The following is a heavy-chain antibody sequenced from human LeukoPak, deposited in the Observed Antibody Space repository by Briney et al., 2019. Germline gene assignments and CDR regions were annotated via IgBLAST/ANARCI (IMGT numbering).Heavy chain of an antibody. CDR3: ARDGIAVAGTSPFYYYYGMDV. Sequence: PSETLSLTCTVSGGSLSNYYWSWIRQPPGKGLEWIGYIYYTGNTNYNPSLKSRVAISIDTSKNQFSLKLSSVTAADTAVYYCARDGIAVAGTSPFYYYYGMDVWGQGTTVTVSS. V-gene: IGHV4-59*01. CDR1: GGSLSNYY. D-gene: IGHD6-19*01. J-gene: IGHJ6*02. CDR2: IYYTGNT.